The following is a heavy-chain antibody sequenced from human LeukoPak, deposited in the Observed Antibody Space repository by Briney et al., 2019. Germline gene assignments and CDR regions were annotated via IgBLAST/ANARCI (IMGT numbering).Heavy chain of an antibody. CDR2: MYTSGST. Sequence: SETLSLTCTVSGGSISSGSYYWSWIRQPAGKGLEWIGRMYTSGSTNYNPSLKSRVTISVDTSKNQFSLKLSSVTAADTAVYYCARGTTMVRGAYYYYYMDVWGKGTTVTASS. D-gene: IGHD3-10*01. J-gene: IGHJ6*03. CDR1: GGSISSGSYY. CDR3: ARGTTMVRGAYYYYYMDV. V-gene: IGHV4-61*02.